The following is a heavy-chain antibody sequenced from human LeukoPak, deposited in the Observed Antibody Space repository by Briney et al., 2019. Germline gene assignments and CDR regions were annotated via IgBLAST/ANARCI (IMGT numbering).Heavy chain of an antibody. CDR1: GGSFSGYY. CDR2: INHSGST. V-gene: IGHV4-34*01. CDR3: AREAPSGSYGTYYFDY. D-gene: IGHD1-26*01. Sequence: PSETLSLTCAVYGGSFSGYYWSWIRQPPGKGLEWIGEINHSGSTNYNPSLKSRVTISVDTSKNQFSLQLNSVTPEDTAVYYCAREAPSGSYGTYYFDYWGQGTLVTVSS. J-gene: IGHJ4*02.